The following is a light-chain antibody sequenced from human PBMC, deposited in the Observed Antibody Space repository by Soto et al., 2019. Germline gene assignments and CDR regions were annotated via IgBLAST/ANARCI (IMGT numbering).Light chain of an antibody. V-gene: IGKV3-11*01. J-gene: IGKJ4*01. Sequence: EIVLTQSPATLSLSPGERAALSCRASQSVSSYLAWYQQKPGQAPRLLIYDASKRAPSIPAWFTGSGSGTDFTLTISSLEPEDFAVYFCQQRSNWPSTFGGGTKVEI. CDR2: DAS. CDR1: QSVSSY. CDR3: QQRSNWPST.